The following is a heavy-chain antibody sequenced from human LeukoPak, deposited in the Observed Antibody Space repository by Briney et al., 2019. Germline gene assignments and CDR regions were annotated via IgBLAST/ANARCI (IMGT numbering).Heavy chain of an antibody. D-gene: IGHD3-3*01. CDR1: GFTFSSYA. J-gene: IGHJ5*02. CDR3: ARDIRYDFWSGYLGFDP. CDR2: ISYDGSNK. Sequence: GGSLRLSCAASGFTFSSYAMHWVRQAPGKGLEWVAVISYDGSNKYYADSVKGRFTISRDNSKNTLYLQMNSLRAEDTAVYYCARDIRYDFWSGYLGFDPWGQGTLVTVSS. V-gene: IGHV3-30-3*01.